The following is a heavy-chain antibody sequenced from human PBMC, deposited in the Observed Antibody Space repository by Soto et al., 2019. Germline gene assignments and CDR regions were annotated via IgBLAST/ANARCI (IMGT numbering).Heavy chain of an antibody. CDR3: ARRYYGSGSYYILENYYGMDV. J-gene: IGHJ6*02. V-gene: IGHV1-3*01. CDR1: GYTFTSYA. Sequence: GASVKVSCKASGYTFTSYAMHCVRQAPGQRLEWMGWINAGNGNTKYSQKFQGRVTITRDTSASTAYMELSSLRSEDTAVYYCARRYYGSGSYYILENYYGMDVWGQGTTVTVSS. CDR2: INAGNGNT. D-gene: IGHD3-10*01.